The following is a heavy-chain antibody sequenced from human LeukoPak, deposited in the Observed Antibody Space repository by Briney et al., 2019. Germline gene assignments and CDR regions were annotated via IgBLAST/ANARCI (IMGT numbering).Heavy chain of an antibody. V-gene: IGHV4-4*07. D-gene: IGHD2-2*01. CDR1: GGSISSYY. J-gene: IGHJ6*02. CDR2: IYTSGST. Sequence: PSETLSLTCTVSGGSISSYYWSWIRQPAGKGLEWIGRIYTSGSTNYNPSLKSRVTMSVDTSKNQFSLKLSSVTAADTAVYYCARDFEYCSSTSCYGMDVWGQGTTVTVSS. CDR3: ARDFEYCSSTSCYGMDV.